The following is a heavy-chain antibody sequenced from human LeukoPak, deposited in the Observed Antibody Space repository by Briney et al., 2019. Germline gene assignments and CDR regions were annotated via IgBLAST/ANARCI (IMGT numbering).Heavy chain of an antibody. CDR2: ITPNSGGT. D-gene: IGHD2-2*02. Sequence: GASVKVSCKASGGTFSSYAISWVRQAPGQGLEWMGWITPNSGGTKYAQKFQGRVTMTRDTSISTAYMELSGLRSDDTAVYYCARGFRLSAIEDWFDPWGQGTLVTVSS. CDR1: GGTFSSYA. V-gene: IGHV1-2*02. CDR3: ARGFRLSAIEDWFDP. J-gene: IGHJ5*02.